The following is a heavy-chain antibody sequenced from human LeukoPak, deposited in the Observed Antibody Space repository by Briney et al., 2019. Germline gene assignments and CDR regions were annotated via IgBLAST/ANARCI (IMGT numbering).Heavy chain of an antibody. V-gene: IGHV3-21*04. Sequence: GGSLRLSCAASGFTFSDYYMNWIRQAPGQGLEWVSSISPENTYIYYADSVKGRFTISRDNAKNSLYLQMNSLRAEDMALYYCAKSDSSGYYYDAFDIWGQGTMVTVSS. J-gene: IGHJ3*02. CDR1: GFTFSDYY. CDR3: AKSDSSGYYYDAFDI. CDR2: ISPENTYI. D-gene: IGHD3-22*01.